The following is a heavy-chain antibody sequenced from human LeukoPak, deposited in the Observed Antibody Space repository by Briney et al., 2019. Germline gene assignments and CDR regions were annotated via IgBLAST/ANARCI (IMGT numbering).Heavy chain of an antibody. D-gene: IGHD5-18*01. CDR2: ISSSGSTI. CDR3: ARDLEGYRGYGFDY. Sequence: GGSLRLSCAASGFTFSSYSMNWVRQAPGKGLEWVSYISSSGSTIYYADSVKGRFTISRDNAKNSLYLQMCSLRDEDTAVYYCARDLEGYRGYGFDYWGQGTLVTVSS. J-gene: IGHJ4*02. CDR1: GFTFSSYS. V-gene: IGHV3-48*02.